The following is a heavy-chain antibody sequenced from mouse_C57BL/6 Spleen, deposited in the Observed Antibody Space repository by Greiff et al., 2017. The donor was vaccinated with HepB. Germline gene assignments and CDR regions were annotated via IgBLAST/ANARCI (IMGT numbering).Heavy chain of an antibody. D-gene: IGHD3-1*01. CDR2: ISDGGSYT. CDR1: GFTFSSYA. V-gene: IGHV5-4*03. Sequence: EVKVVESGGGLVKPGGSLKLSCAASGFTFSSYAMSWVRQTPEKRLEWVATISDGGSYTYYPDNVKGRFTITRDNAKNNLYLQMSHLKSEDTAMYYCARGIAVRGYDYWGQGTTLTVSS. CDR3: ARGIAVRGYDY. J-gene: IGHJ2*01.